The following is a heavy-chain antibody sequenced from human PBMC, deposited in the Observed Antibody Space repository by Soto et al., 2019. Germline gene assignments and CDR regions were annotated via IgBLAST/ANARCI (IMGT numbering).Heavy chain of an antibody. J-gene: IGHJ1*01. V-gene: IGHV4-31*03. Sequence: QVQLQESGPGLVKPSQTLSLTCTVSGASISSGGYYWSWLRQLPGKGLEWIGYIYHSGSTYYNPSLKSRVTVSVDTSKNQFSLNLNSVTAADTAVYYCARGGYCSGGSCYSGYFQDWGQGTLVTVSS. CDR3: ARGGYCSGGSCYSGYFQD. D-gene: IGHD2-15*01. CDR2: IYHSGST. CDR1: GASISSGGYY.